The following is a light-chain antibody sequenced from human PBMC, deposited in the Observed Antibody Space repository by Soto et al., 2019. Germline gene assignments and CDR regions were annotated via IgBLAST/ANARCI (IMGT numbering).Light chain of an antibody. Sequence: EIVLTQSPGTLSLSPGERATLSCRASQSVSSSYLAWYQQKPGQAPSLLIYGASSRATGIPDRFSGSGSGTDFTLTISRLEPEDFAVYYCQQYGSSPEWTFGQGTKVEI. CDR1: QSVSSSY. J-gene: IGKJ1*01. CDR2: GAS. V-gene: IGKV3-20*01. CDR3: QQYGSSPEWT.